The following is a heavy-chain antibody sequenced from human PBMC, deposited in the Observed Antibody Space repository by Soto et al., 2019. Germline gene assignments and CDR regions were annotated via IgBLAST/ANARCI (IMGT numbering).Heavy chain of an antibody. CDR3: ARGWFGPDV. J-gene: IGHJ6*04. CDR1: GFTLSGRS. Sequence: GGSLRLSCAASGFTLSGRSMHWVRQAPGKGLVWVSGIDNAGTDSTYADSVKGRFTSSRDNAKNMLYLQMNSLRVEDTAVYYCARGWFGPDVWGKGTKVTVSS. CDR2: IDNAGTDS. D-gene: IGHD3-10*01. V-gene: IGHV3-74*01.